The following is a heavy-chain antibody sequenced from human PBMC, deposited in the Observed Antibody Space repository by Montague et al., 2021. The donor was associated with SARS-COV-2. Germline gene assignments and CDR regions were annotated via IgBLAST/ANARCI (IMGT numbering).Heavy chain of an antibody. Sequence: SETLSLTCEVSGGSISSYHRSWIRQSPGKGLEWIGYVHYTGSTKCNPSLKTRVTLSLDTPKKHCSLKLKSVTAADTAVYYCARAQNTCFIANCVNYFEVWGLGALVTVSS. D-gene: IGHD1-1*01. V-gene: IGHV4-59*01. CDR2: VHYTGST. CDR3: ARAQNTCFIANCVNYFEV. CDR1: GGSISSYH. J-gene: IGHJ4*02.